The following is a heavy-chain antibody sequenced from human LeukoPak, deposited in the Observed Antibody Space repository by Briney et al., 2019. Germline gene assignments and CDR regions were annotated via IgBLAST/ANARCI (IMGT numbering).Heavy chain of an antibody. CDR2: ISAYNGNT. Sequence: ASVKVSCKASRNTFTSYYMHWVRQAPGQGLEWMGWISAYNGNTNYAQKLQGRVTMTTETSTRTAYMELRSLRSDDTAVYYCARVMSRPQLLRYFDWLSWDYWGQGTLVTVSS. V-gene: IGHV1-18*04. J-gene: IGHJ4*02. D-gene: IGHD3-9*01. CDR3: ARVMSRPQLLRYFDWLSWDY. CDR1: RNTFTSYY.